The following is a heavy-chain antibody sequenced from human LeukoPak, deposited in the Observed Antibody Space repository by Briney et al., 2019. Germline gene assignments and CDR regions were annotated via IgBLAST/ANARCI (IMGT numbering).Heavy chain of an antibody. Sequence: GGSLRLSCAASGFTFSSYAMSWVRQAPGEGLEWVSDISGSGVSTYYADSVKGRFTISRDNSKNTLYLQMNSLRAEDAAVYYCAKDHKAAAGYYYYYMDVWGKGTTVTVSS. J-gene: IGHJ6*03. CDR3: AKDHKAAAGYYYYYMDV. V-gene: IGHV3-23*01. CDR2: ISGSGVST. D-gene: IGHD6-13*01. CDR1: GFTFSSYA.